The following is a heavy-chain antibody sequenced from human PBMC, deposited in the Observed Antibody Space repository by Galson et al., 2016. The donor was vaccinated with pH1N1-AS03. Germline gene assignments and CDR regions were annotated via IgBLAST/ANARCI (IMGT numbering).Heavy chain of an antibody. D-gene: IGHD2-2*01. Sequence: SETLSLTCAISGDSISSTTCWTWVRQSPGKGLEWIGEIYHTATTNYNPSPKSRVTISVDKPKNQFSLKVNSVTAADTAIYYCARVQGGCSRTSCYQDPWGQGALVTVSS. J-gene: IGHJ5*02. CDR3: ARVQGGCSRTSCYQDP. CDR1: GDSISSTTC. V-gene: IGHV4-4*02. CDR2: IYHTATT.